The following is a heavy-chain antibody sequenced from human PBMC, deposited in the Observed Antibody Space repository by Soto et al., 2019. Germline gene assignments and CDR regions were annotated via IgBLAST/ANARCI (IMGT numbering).Heavy chain of an antibody. CDR1: GYTFTSYA. J-gene: IGHJ3*02. D-gene: IGHD6-19*01. V-gene: IGHV1-3*01. CDR2: INAGNGNT. CDR3: ARVGLFRWLVQHDAFGI. Sequence: QVQLVQSGAEVKKPGASVKVSCKASGYTFTSYAMHWVRQAPGQRLEWMGWINAGNGNTKYSQKFQGRVTITRDTSASTAYMELSRLRSEDTAVYYCARVGLFRWLVQHDAFGIWGQGTMGTVSS.